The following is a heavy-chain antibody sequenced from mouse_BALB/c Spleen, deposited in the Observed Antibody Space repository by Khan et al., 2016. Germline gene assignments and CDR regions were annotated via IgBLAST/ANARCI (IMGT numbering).Heavy chain of an antibody. CDR3: AGDTYFFDY. CDR2: ISYDGST. Sequence: QLEESGPGLVKPSQSLSLTCSVTGYSITSGYYWNWIRQFPGNKLEWMGYISYDGSTNYNPSLKNRISITRETSKNQFFLNLNSVTTEDTATYYCAGDTYFFDYWGHGTTLTVSS. J-gene: IGHJ2*01. CDR1: GYSITSGYY. V-gene: IGHV3-6*02.